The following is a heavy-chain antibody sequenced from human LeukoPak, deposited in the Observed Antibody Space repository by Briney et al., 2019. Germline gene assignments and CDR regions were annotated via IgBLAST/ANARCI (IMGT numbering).Heavy chain of an antibody. CDR3: AREGYSYSYDY. CDR2: IYSGGST. D-gene: IGHD5-18*01. J-gene: IGHJ4*02. Sequence: GGSLRFSYAASGFTVSSNYMSWVRQAPGKRLEWVSVIYSGGSTYYADSVKGRFTISRDNSKNTLYLQMNSLRAEDTAVYYCAREGYSYSYDYWGQGTLVTVSS. CDR1: GFTVSSNY. V-gene: IGHV3-66*02.